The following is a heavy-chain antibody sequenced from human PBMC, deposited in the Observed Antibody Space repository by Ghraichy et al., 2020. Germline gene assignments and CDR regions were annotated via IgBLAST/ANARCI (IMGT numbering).Heavy chain of an antibody. J-gene: IGHJ4*02. CDR1: GDSIRSGTHY. CDR3: ARRRVTSGHYFDS. V-gene: IGHV4-39*01. Sequence: SETLSLTCTVSGDSIRSGTHYWGWIRQPPGKELEWIGSINYSGTTYYNPSLKSRVTISVDTSKNQFSLKVRSVTAADTAVFYCARRRVTSGHYFDSWGQGTLVTVSS. CDR2: INYSGTT. D-gene: IGHD4-11*01.